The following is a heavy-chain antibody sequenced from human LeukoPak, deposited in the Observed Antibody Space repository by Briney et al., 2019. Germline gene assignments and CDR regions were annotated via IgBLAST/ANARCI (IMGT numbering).Heavy chain of an antibody. J-gene: IGHJ4*02. Sequence: GGSLRLSCAASGFTFSSYWMSWVRQAPGKGLEWVANINKDGGEKYYVDSVKGRFTISRDNAKNSLYLQMNSLRANDTAVYYCVKDSPPRYSGSPPAYWGQGTLVTVSS. CDR2: INKDGGEK. D-gene: IGHD1-26*01. CDR1: GFTFSSYW. CDR3: VKDSPPRYSGSPPAY. V-gene: IGHV3-7*03.